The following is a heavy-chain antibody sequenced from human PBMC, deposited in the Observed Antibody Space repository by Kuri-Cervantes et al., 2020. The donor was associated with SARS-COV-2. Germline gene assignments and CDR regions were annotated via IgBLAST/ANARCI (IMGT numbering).Heavy chain of an antibody. CDR2: INHSGST. CDR1: GGSISSHY. Sequence: SETLSLTCTVSGGSISSHYWSWIRQPPGKGLEWIGEINHSGSTNYNPSLKSRVTISVDTSKNQFSLKLSSVTAADTAVYYCARWELLFPSDAFDIWGQGTMVTVSS. D-gene: IGHD1-26*01. CDR3: ARWELLFPSDAFDI. J-gene: IGHJ3*02. V-gene: IGHV4-34*01.